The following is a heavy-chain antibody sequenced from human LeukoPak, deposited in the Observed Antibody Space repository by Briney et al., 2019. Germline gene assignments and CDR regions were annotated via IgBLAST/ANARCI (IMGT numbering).Heavy chain of an antibody. J-gene: IGHJ3*02. CDR1: GGSISSGDYY. D-gene: IGHD3-22*01. CDR3: AGANDYYDSSGCYSAFDI. V-gene: IGHV4-30-4*08. CDR2: IYYSGST. Sequence: SQTLSLTCTVSGGSISSGDYYWSWIRQPPGKGLEWIGYIYYSGSTYYNPSLKSRVTISVDTSKNQFSLKLSSVTAADTAVYYCAGANDYYDSSGCYSAFDIWGQGTMVTVSS.